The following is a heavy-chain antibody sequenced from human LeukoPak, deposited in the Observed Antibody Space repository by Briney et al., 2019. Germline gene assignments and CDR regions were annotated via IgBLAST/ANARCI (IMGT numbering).Heavy chain of an antibody. CDR1: GGTFSSYA. D-gene: IGHD6-13*01. CDR2: IIPILGIA. V-gene: IGHV1-69*04. J-gene: IGHJ4*02. CDR3: ARGGIAAAWDY. Sequence: SVKVSYKASGGTFSSYAISWVRQAPGQGLEWMGRIIPILGIANYAQKFQGRVTITADKSTSTAYMELSSLRSEDTAVYYCARGGIAAAWDYWGQGTLVTVSS.